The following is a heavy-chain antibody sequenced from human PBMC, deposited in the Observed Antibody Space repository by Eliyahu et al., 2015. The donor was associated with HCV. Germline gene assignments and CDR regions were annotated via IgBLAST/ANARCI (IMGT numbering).Heavy chain of an antibody. Sequence: EVQLVESGGGLVQPGGSLRLSCAASGFXVSSNYMSWVRQAPGKGLEWVSVIYSGGSTYYADSVKGRFTISRDNSKNTLYLQMNSLRAEDTAVYYCARDSRVGYSYGYKNSYYYYGMDVWGQGTTVTVSS. J-gene: IGHJ6*02. V-gene: IGHV3-66*01. CDR3: ARDSRVGYSYGYKNSYYYYGMDV. CDR2: IYSGGST. CDR1: GFXVSSNY. D-gene: IGHD5-18*01.